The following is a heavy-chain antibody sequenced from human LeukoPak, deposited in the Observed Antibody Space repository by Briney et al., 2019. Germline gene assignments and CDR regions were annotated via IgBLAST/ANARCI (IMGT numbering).Heavy chain of an antibody. CDR1: GFTFSNYW. D-gene: IGHD6-6*01. CDR3: ARLSIATVDNDC. V-gene: IGHV3-7*01. Sequence: GGSLRLSCAASGFTFSNYWMSWVRQVPGKGLEWVANIKQDGSEKYYVDSVKGRFTISRDDAKNSLYLQMNSLRAEDTAVYYCARLSIATVDNDCWGQGTLVTVSS. J-gene: IGHJ4*02. CDR2: IKQDGSEK.